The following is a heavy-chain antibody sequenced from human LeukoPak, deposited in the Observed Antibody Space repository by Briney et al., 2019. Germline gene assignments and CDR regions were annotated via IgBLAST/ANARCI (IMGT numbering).Heavy chain of an antibody. J-gene: IGHJ5*02. Sequence: GASVKVSCKASGFTLINPAVQWVRQARGQRLEWVGWIIVGSGQTRYTQKFQERVTITRDMSTSTAFLELSSLRSEDSAVYYCAAGDTLVRGVIIPFAPWGQGTLVTVSS. CDR1: GFTLINPA. D-gene: IGHD3-10*01. V-gene: IGHV1-58*01. CDR2: IIVGSGQT. CDR3: AAGDTLVRGVIIPFAP.